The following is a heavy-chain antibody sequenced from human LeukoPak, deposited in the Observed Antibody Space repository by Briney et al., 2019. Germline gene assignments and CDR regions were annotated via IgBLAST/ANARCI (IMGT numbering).Heavy chain of an antibody. D-gene: IGHD6-13*01. CDR3: ARAHSRPFDY. CDR1: GGSTSNYY. Sequence: SETLSLTCTVSGGSTSNYYWSWIRQPPGKGLEWLGYIHYTGTTSYNPSLNSGVTISVDTSKNQFSLKLSSVTAADTAVYYCARAHSRPFDYWGQGTLVTVSS. V-gene: IGHV4-59*12. J-gene: IGHJ4*02. CDR2: IHYTGTT.